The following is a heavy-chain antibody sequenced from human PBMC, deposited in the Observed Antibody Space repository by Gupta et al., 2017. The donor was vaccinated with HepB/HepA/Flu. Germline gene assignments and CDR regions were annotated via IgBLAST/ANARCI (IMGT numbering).Heavy chain of an antibody. V-gene: IGHV3-30-3*01. D-gene: IGHD1-14*01. CDR3: ARETSTGNFDY. CDR1: GFTFSSYT. J-gene: IGHJ4*02. CDR2: ISNDGINK. Sequence: QVQLVESGGGVVQPVRALRLSCAASGFTFSSYTMHWVRQAPGKGLVWVVVISNDGINKYYADSVKGRFTISRDNSKNTLYLQMNSLRAEDTAIFYCARETSTGNFDYWGQGTLVTVSS.